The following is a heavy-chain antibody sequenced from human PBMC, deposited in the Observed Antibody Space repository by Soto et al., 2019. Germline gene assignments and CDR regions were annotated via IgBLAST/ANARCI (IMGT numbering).Heavy chain of an antibody. J-gene: IGHJ4*02. V-gene: IGHV3-23*01. CDR1: GFTFSGCA. CDR2: ISGSGGST. D-gene: IGHD3-22*01. Sequence: SGFTFSGCAVSWVRQAPGKGLEWVSAISGSGGSTYYADSVKGRFTISRDNAKNSLYLQMNSLRAEDTAVYYCAGYYYDSSGSPHNFWGQGPLVSVSS. CDR3: AGYYYDSSGSPHNF.